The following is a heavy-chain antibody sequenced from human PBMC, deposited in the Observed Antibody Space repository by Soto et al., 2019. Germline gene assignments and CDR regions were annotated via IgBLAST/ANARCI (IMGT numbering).Heavy chain of an antibody. D-gene: IGHD6-6*01. CDR3: AGGSSAYNWFDP. CDR1: GGTFSSYA. J-gene: IGHJ5*02. Sequence: GASVKVSCKASGGTFSSYAISWVRQAPGQGLEWMGGIIPIFGTANYAQKFQGRVTITADGSTSTAYMELSSLRSEDTAVYYCAGGSSAYNWFDPWGQGALVTVSS. CDR2: IIPIFGTA. V-gene: IGHV1-69*13.